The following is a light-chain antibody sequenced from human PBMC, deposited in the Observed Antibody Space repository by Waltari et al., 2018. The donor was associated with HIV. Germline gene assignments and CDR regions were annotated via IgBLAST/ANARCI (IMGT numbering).Light chain of an antibody. V-gene: IGLV3-19*01. CDR1: SLRSYY. J-gene: IGLJ2*01. CDR3: NSRDSSGNLVV. Sequence: SSELTQDPAVSVALGQTVRITCQGDSLRSYYASWYQQKPGQAPVLVIYGKNNRPSGNPDRFSGSSSGNTASLTITGAQAEDEADYYCNSRDSSGNLVVVGGGTKLTVL. CDR2: GKN.